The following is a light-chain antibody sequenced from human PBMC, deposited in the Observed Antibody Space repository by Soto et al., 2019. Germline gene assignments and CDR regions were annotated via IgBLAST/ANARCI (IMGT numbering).Light chain of an antibody. CDR3: SSYAAAARV. J-gene: IGLJ2*01. Sequence: QSALTQPPSASGSPGQSVTISCTGTSSDVGGYNYVSWYQQHPGKAPKLMIYEVSKRPSGVPDRFSGSKSGNTASLTVSGLQAEEEADYYCSSYAAAARVFGGGTKLTVL. V-gene: IGLV2-8*01. CDR1: SSDVGGYNY. CDR2: EVS.